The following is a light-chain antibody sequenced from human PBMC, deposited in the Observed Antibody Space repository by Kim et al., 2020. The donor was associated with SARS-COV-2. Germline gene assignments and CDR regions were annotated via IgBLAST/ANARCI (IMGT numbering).Light chain of an antibody. CDR2: NTD. J-gene: IGLJ3*02. CDR1: PRPVTSGHY. CDR3: LLSHNPGGPV. V-gene: IGLV7-46*01. Sequence: GGHGTLTCGSSPRPVTSGHYPYWFPQKPGQAPRGLIYNTDIKHPWTPARFSGSVLGDKAALTLWGAQPEDEADYYCLLSHNPGGPVFGGGTQLTVL.